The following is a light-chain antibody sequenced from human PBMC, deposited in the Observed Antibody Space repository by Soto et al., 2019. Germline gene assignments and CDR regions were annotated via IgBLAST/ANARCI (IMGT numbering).Light chain of an antibody. Sequence: QSVLTQTPSASATPGQRVTISCSGTNXNIGSNTIAWYQQLPGTAPKRLIHSNNQRPSGVPDRFSASKSGTSASLAISGLQSEDEADYYCATWDDSLNGYVFGTGTKVTVL. CDR3: ATWDDSLNGYV. V-gene: IGLV1-44*01. J-gene: IGLJ1*01. CDR1: NXNIGSNT. CDR2: SNN.